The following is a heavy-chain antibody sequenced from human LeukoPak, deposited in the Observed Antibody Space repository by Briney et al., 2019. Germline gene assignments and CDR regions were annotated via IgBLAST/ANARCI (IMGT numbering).Heavy chain of an antibody. V-gene: IGHV3-23*01. Sequence: GGTLRLSCAASGFTFSSYGMSWVRQAPGKGLEWVSVISGSGGGTYYADSVKGRFTISRDNSKNTLYLQMSSLKTEDTAVYYCTCIDYWGQGTLVIVSS. D-gene: IGHD2-15*01. J-gene: IGHJ4*02. CDR2: ISGSGGGT. CDR3: TCIDY. CDR1: GFTFSSYG.